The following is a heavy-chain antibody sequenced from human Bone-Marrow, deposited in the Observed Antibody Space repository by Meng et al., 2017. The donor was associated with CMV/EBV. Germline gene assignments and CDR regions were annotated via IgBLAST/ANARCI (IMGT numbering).Heavy chain of an antibody. V-gene: IGHV1-18*01. CDR2: ISAYNGNT. J-gene: IGHJ4*02. D-gene: IGHD2-15*01. Sequence: ASVKVSCKASGYTFTSYGISWVRQAPGQGLEWMGWISAYNGNTNYAQKLQGRVTMTTDTSTSTAYMELRSLRSDDTAVYYCARVVGHWCGGSCYSLYFDYWGQGTLVTVSS. CDR3: ARVVGHWCGGSCYSLYFDY. CDR1: GYTFTSYG.